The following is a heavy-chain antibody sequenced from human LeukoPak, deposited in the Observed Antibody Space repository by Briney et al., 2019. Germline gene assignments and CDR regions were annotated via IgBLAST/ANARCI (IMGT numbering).Heavy chain of an antibody. Sequence: GGSLRLSCAASGFTFSSYAMSWVRQAPGKGLEWASAISGSGGSTYYADSVKGRFTISRDNSKNTLYLQMNSLRAEDTAVYYCAKDSLYSGSYARYNWFDPWGQGTLVTVSS. D-gene: IGHD1-26*01. CDR1: GFTFSSYA. CDR2: ISGSGGST. CDR3: AKDSLYSGSYARYNWFDP. J-gene: IGHJ5*02. V-gene: IGHV3-23*01.